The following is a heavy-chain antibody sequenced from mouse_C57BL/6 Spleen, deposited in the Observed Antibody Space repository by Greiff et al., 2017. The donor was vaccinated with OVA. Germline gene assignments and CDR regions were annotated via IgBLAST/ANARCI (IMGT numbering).Heavy chain of an antibody. V-gene: IGHV1-52*01. J-gene: IGHJ1*03. D-gene: IGHD1-1*01. Sequence: VQLQQPGAELVRPGSSVKLSCKASGYTFTSYWMHWVKQRPIQGLEWIGNIDPSDSETHYNQKFKDKATLTVDKSSSTAYMQLSSLTSEDSAVYYCARSTTVRYFDVWGTGTTVTVSS. CDR2: IDPSDSET. CDR3: ARSTTVRYFDV. CDR1: GYTFTSYW.